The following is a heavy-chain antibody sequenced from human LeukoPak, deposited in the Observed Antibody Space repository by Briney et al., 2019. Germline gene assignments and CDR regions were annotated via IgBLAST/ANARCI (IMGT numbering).Heavy chain of an antibody. D-gene: IGHD3-10*01. V-gene: IGHV1-8*01. CDR2: MNPNSGNT. Sequence: GASVKVSCKASGYTFTSYDINWVRQAPGQGHEWMGWMNPNSGNTGYAQKFQGRVTMTRNTSISTAYMELSSLRSEDTAVYYCATYYDSGSYSSYYYMDVWGKGTTVTVSS. J-gene: IGHJ6*03. CDR1: GYTFTSYD. CDR3: ATYYDSGSYSSYYYMDV.